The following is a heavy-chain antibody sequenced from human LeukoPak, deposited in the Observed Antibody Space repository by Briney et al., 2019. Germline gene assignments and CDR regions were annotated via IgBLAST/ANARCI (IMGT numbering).Heavy chain of an antibody. J-gene: IGHJ4*02. Sequence: GGSLRLSCAASRFTFRNAWMAWVRQAPGKGLEWLGRIKSKTDGGTTDYAAPVKGRFTISRDDSKNTLYLQMNSLKTEDTAVYFCATGWLCLDYWGQGTLVTVSS. CDR2: IKSKTDGGTT. CDR3: ATGWLCLDY. V-gene: IGHV3-15*01. D-gene: IGHD6-19*01. CDR1: RFTFRNAW.